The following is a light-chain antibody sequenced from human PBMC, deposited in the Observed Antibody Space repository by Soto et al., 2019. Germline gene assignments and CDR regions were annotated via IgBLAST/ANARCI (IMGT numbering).Light chain of an antibody. CDR3: CSYAGSFVV. J-gene: IGLJ2*01. Sequence: QSALTQPRSVSGSPGQSVTISCTGTSSDVGRYDYVSWYQQHPGKAPKLMIYDVSRRPSGVPDRFSGSKSGNTASLTISGLQAEDEADYYCCSYAGSFVVFGGGTKLTV. CDR1: SSDVGRYDY. CDR2: DVS. V-gene: IGLV2-11*01.